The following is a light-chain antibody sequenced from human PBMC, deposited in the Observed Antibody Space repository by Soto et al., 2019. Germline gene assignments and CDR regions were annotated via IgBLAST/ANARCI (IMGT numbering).Light chain of an antibody. Sequence: EIVLTQSPATLSLSPGERATLSCRASQSVSSYLAWYQQKPGQAPRLLIYDASNRATGIPDRFSGSGSGTDFTLTISGLDPEDFAVYYCQQYDNSPMTFGQGTRL. CDR2: DAS. CDR3: QQYDNSPMT. J-gene: IGKJ5*01. V-gene: IGKV3-11*01. CDR1: QSVSSY.